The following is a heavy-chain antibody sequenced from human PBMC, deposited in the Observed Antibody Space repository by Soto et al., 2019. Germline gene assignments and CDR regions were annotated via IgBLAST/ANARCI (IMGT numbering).Heavy chain of an antibody. CDR2: INRHGDST. V-gene: IGHV3-20*04. D-gene: IGHD4-17*01. Sequence: EVSLVESGGGVVRPGGSRRLSCAASGFGFDEYGMSWVRQGPGKGLEWVSGINRHGDSTGYADSVKGRFTISRDNAKNSLYLQMNGLRAEDTAFYYCARDHRWGYEYGDYGDSWGQGTLVTVSS. CDR1: GFGFDEYG. CDR3: ARDHRWGYEYGDYGDS. J-gene: IGHJ4*02.